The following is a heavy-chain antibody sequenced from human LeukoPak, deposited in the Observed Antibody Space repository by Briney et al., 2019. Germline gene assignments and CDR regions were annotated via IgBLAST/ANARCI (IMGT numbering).Heavy chain of an antibody. CDR2: INAGNGNT. J-gene: IGHJ4*02. D-gene: IGHD3-22*01. V-gene: IGHV1-3*01. CDR1: RYTFTNYA. CDR3: ARGPPYYYDSSGYYYKNY. Sequence: GASVKVSCKASRYTFTNYAMHWVRQAPGQRLEWMGWINAGNGNTKYSQKFQGRVTITRDTSASTAYMEVSSLRSEDTAVYYCARGPPYYYDSSGYYYKNYWGQGTLVTVSS.